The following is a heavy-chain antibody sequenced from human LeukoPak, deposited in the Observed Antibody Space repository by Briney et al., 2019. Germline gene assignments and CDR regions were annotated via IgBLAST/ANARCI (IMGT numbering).Heavy chain of an antibody. Sequence: GGSLRLSCAASGFIFSGYPVHWVRQTSGKGLEWVGRITSKARDYAAAYAASVKGRFTVSRDDSRNTAYLQMNSLKTEDTAVYYCARGVPNSVYGLDVWGQGTTVTVSS. CDR1: GFIFSGYP. CDR3: ARGVPNSVYGLDV. D-gene: IGHD5/OR15-5a*01. V-gene: IGHV3-73*01. J-gene: IGHJ6*02. CDR2: ITSKARDYAA.